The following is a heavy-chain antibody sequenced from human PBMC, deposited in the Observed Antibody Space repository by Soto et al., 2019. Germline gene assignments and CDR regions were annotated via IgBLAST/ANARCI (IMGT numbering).Heavy chain of an antibody. CDR1: GFTFDTCA. CDR2: ISKTGLTT. J-gene: IGHJ4*02. V-gene: IGHV3-23*01. CDR3: AKTSTGMTRFWN. D-gene: IGHD3-9*01. Sequence: EVQLLESGGGLVQPGGSLRLSCEASGFTFDTCAMTWVRQAPGKGLEWVSTISKTGLTTYYADSVKGRFTISRDNSKNTLYLQLNSLRADDAALYYCAKTSTGMTRFWNWGQGTLVTVSS.